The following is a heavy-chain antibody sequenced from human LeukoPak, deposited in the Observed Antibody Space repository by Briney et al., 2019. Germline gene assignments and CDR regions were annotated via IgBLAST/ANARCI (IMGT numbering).Heavy chain of an antibody. D-gene: IGHD3-22*01. J-gene: IGHJ4*02. Sequence: ASVKVSFKASGYTFTSYGISWVRQAPGQGLEWMGWISAYNGNTNYAQKFQGRVTMTRDTSISTAYMELSRLRSDDTAVYYCARMGRYYYDSSGPYYFDYWGQGTLVTVSS. CDR1: GYTFTSYG. V-gene: IGHV1-18*01. CDR3: ARMGRYYYDSSGPYYFDY. CDR2: ISAYNGNT.